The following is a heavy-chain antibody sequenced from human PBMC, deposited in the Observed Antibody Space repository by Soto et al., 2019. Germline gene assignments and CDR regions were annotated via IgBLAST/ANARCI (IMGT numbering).Heavy chain of an antibody. V-gene: IGHV1-2*02. CDR2: INPNSGGT. CDR3: ATGVIAAAGSPSDY. J-gene: IGHJ4*02. D-gene: IGHD6-13*01. CDR1: GYTFTGYY. Sequence: ASVKVSCKASGYTFTGYYMHWVRQAPGQGLEWMGWINPNSGGTNYAQKFQGRVTMTRDTSISTAYMELSRLRSDDTAVYYCATGVIAAAGSPSDYWGQGTLVTVSS.